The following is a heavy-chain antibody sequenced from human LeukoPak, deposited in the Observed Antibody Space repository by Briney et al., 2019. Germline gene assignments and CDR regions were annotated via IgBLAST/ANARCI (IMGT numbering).Heavy chain of an antibody. V-gene: IGHV3-33*01. J-gene: IGHJ4*02. CDR2: IWHDGSKQ. CDR1: GFTFSTHG. CDR3: ARDLSYGSLDY. Sequence: GRSLRLSCTASGFTFSTHGFHWVRQGPGKGLEWVADIWHDGSKQYYADSVKGRFTISRDDSKNTLYLQMNSLRVEDTAVYYCARDLSYGSLDYGGQGTLVTVSS. D-gene: IGHD1-1*01.